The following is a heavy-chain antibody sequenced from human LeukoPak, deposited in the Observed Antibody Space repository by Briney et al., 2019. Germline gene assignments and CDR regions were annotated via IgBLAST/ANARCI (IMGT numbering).Heavy chain of an antibody. V-gene: IGHV1-46*01. J-gene: IGHJ3*02. CDR1: GYTFTSYY. CDR2: INPSGGST. CDR3: AGCIVGAGHAFDI. Sequence: ASVKVPCKASGYTFTSYYMHWVRQAPGQGLEWMGIINPSGGSTSYAQKFQGRVTMTRGTSTSTVYMELSSLRSEDTAVYYCAGCIVGAGHAFDIWGQGTMVTVSS. D-gene: IGHD1-26*01.